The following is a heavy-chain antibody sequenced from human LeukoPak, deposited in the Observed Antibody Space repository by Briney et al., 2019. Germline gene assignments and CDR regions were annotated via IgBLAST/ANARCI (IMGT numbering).Heavy chain of an antibody. CDR2: IYYSGST. V-gene: IGHV4-39*01. D-gene: IGHD3-10*01. Sequence: SETLSLTCTVSGGSIANSGYFWGWIRQPPGEGLEWIGTIYYSGSTDYNPSLKSRVTMSVDTSKNQFSLKLSSVTAADTAVYYCARHLASGNYPNNYFDYWGQGTLVTVSS. J-gene: IGHJ4*02. CDR3: ARHLASGNYPNNYFDY. CDR1: GGSIANSGYF.